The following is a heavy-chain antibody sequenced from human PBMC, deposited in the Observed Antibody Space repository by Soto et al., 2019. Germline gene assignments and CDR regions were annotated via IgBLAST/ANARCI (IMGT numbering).Heavy chain of an antibody. V-gene: IGHV4-59*01. D-gene: IGHD3-16*02. CDR2: IYYSGST. CDR1: GGSISSYY. J-gene: IGHJ4*02. Sequence: SETLSLTCTVSGGSISSYYWSWIRQPPGKGLEWIGYIYYSGSTNYNPSLKSRVTISVDTSKNQFSLKLSSVTAADTAAYYCATGYRYEFDYWGQGTLVTVSS. CDR3: ATGYRYEFDY.